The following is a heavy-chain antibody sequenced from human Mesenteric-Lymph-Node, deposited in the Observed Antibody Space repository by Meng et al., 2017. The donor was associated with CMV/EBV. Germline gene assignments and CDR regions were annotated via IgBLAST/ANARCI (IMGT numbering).Heavy chain of an antibody. CDR1: GFTFRTYG. D-gene: IGHD4-17*01. J-gene: IGHJ4*02. V-gene: IGHV3-48*04. CDR3: ATDPDGDYDFDY. Sequence: GESLKISCVASGFTFRTYGMNWVRQAPGKGLEWVSHINSESTNIGYADSVKGRFTISRDIAGNSLYLQMNSLRAEDTAMYYCATDPDGDYDFDYWGQGTLVTVPQ. CDR2: INSESTNI.